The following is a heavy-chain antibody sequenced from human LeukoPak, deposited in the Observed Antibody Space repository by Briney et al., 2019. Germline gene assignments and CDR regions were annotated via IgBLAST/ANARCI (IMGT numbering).Heavy chain of an antibody. Sequence: GGSLRLSCAASGFTFSNHWMSWVRQAPGKGLEWVANIRDDASEKYYVDSVKGRFTVSRDNVKNSLFLQMNSLRVDDTAVYYCAKSGSSVFWSWGQGTLVTVSS. D-gene: IGHD3-3*02. CDR3: AKSGSSVFWS. V-gene: IGHV3-7*03. J-gene: IGHJ5*02. CDR2: IRDDASEK. CDR1: GFTFSNHW.